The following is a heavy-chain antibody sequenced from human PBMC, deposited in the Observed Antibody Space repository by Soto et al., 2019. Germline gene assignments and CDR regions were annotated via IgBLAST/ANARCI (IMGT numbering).Heavy chain of an antibody. CDR1: GYTFTSYY. CDR2: INPSGGST. Sequence: ASVKVSCKASGYTFTSYYMHWVRQAPGQGLEWMGIINPSGGSTSYAQKFQGRVTMTRDTSTSTVYMELSSLRSEDTAVYYCARSAGGGHIVVVPISIGDAFDIWGQGTMVTV. CDR3: ARSAGGGHIVVVPISIGDAFDI. D-gene: IGHD3-22*01. V-gene: IGHV1-46*01. J-gene: IGHJ3*02.